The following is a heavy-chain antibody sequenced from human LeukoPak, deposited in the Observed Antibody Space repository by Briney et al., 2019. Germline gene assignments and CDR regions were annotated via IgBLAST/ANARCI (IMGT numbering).Heavy chain of an antibody. CDR2: IKEDGSEK. D-gene: IGHD4-23*01. V-gene: IGHV3-7*01. J-gene: IGHJ4*02. Sequence: GGSLRLSCAASGFTFSNYWMSWVRQAPGKGLEWVANIKEDGSEKYYVDSVKGRFTISRDNSKNTLYLQMNSLRAEDTAVYYCARDPGGPDYYFDYWGQGTLVTVSS. CDR1: GFTFSNYW. CDR3: ARDPGGPDYYFDY.